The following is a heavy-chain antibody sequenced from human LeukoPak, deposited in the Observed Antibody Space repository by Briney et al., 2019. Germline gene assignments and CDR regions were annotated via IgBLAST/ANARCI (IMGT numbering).Heavy chain of an antibody. V-gene: IGHV3-73*01. J-gene: IGHJ5*02. CDR1: GFTFSGSA. Sequence: PGGSLRLSCAASGFTFSGSAMHWVRQASGKGLEWVGRIRSKANSYATAYAASVKGRFTISRDDSKNTAYLQMNSLKTEDTAVYYCTRPIEDPYDFWSGYYSEFWFDPWGQGTLVTVPS. CDR3: TRPIEDPYDFWSGYYSEFWFDP. D-gene: IGHD3-3*01. CDR2: IRSKANSYAT.